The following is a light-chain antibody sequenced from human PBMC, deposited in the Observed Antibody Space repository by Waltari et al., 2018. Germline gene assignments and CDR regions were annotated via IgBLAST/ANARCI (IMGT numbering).Light chain of an antibody. Sequence: QSALTQPASVSGSPGPSITISCTGTSSDVGSHNLASSYQHHPGKAPKLMIYEDTKRPSGVSNRFSGSKSGNTASLTISGLQAEDEADYYCCSYAGGTASILLGGGTKLTVL. J-gene: IGLJ2*01. CDR3: CSYAGGTASIL. V-gene: IGLV2-23*01. CDR1: SSDVGSHNL. CDR2: EDT.